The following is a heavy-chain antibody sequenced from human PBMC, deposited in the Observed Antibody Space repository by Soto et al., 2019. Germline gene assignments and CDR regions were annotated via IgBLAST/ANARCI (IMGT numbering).Heavy chain of an antibody. CDR3: AKDQVDYGEGY. J-gene: IGHJ4*02. D-gene: IGHD4-17*01. V-gene: IGHV3-23*01. CDR1: GFTFSSYA. CDR2: ISGSGGST. Sequence: GGSLRLSCAASGFTFSSYAMSWVRQAPGKGLEWVSAISGSGGSTYYADSVKGRLTISRDNSKNTLYLQMNSLRAEDTAVYYCAKDQVDYGEGYWGQGTLVTVSS.